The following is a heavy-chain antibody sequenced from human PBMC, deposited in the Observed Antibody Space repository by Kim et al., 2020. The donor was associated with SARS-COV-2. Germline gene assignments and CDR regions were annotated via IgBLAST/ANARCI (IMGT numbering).Heavy chain of an antibody. D-gene: IGHD3-9*01. Sequence: SETLSLICAVYGGSFSGYYWSWIRQPPGKGLEWIGEINHSGSTNYNPSLKSRVTISVDTSKNQFSLKLSSVTAADTAVYYCARRRRYFDWPNYYYGMDVWRQGTTVTVSS. J-gene: IGHJ6*02. CDR2: INHSGST. CDR1: GGSFSGYY. CDR3: ARRRRYFDWPNYYYGMDV. V-gene: IGHV4-34*01.